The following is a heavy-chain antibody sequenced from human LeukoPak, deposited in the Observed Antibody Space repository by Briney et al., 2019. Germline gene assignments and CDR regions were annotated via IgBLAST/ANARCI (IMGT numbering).Heavy chain of an antibody. CDR1: GYIFTNYW. Sequence: GESLKISCEGSGYIFTNYWIGWVRQMPGKGLEWMGIIFPGDSDTRYSPSFQGQVTISADKSISTAYLQWSSLKASDTAMYYCARPTRSGGYFYELDYWGQGTLVTVSS. CDR3: ARPTRSGGYFYELDY. V-gene: IGHV5-51*01. D-gene: IGHD3-22*01. CDR2: IFPGDSDT. J-gene: IGHJ4*02.